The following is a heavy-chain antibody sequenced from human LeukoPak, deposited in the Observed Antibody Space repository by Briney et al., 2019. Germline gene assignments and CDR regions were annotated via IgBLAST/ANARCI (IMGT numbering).Heavy chain of an antibody. CDR1: GFTFSDYA. V-gene: IGHV3-30*02. D-gene: IGHD3-3*01. J-gene: IGHJ3*02. CDR2: IRYDGSIK. Sequence: GGSLRLSCAASGFTFSDYAIHWVRQAPGKGLEWVAFIRYDGSIKNYADSVKGRFTISRDNSKSTLYLQMNSLRTEDTAVYYCSRPPLLEWLKLLSTFDIWGQGTMVSVPS. CDR3: SRPPLLEWLKLLSTFDI.